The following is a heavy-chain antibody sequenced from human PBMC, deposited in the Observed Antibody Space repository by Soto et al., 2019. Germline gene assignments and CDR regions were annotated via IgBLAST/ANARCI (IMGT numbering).Heavy chain of an antibody. J-gene: IGHJ4*02. V-gene: IGHV4-59*13. D-gene: IGHD3-16*01. CDR3: ARSGHVFAGVF. CDR2: LHYDGSV. CDR1: GASMYDYY. Sequence: SETLSLTCTVSGASMYDYYGSWIRQSPGKGLEHIGYLHYDGSVNYNPSLKSRVTISMDRSKNQFSLDLKSMTAADTATYYCARSGHVFAGVFWGQGIRVTVSS.